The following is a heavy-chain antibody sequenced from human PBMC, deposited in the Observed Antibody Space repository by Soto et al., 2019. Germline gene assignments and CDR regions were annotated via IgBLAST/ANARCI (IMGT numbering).Heavy chain of an antibody. CDR3: ARGGRGGRGVIITSPIDY. V-gene: IGHV1-8*01. CDR1: GYTFTSYD. Sequence: ASVKVSCKASGYTFTSYDINWVRQATGQGLEWMGWMNPNSGNTGYAQKFQGRVTMTRNTSISTAYMELSSLRSEDTAVYYCARGGRGGRGVIITSPIDYWGQGTLVTLSS. CDR2: MNPNSGNT. J-gene: IGHJ4*02. D-gene: IGHD3-10*01.